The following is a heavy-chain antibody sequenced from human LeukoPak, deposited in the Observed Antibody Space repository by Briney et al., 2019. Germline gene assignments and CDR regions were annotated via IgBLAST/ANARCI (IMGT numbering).Heavy chain of an antibody. D-gene: IGHD3-16*02. CDR3: ARTLGWASSRYPFDG. V-gene: IGHV4-39*01. J-gene: IGHJ4*02. CDR2: MYYSGNT. CDR1: GGSVSSSNYY. Sequence: SETLSLTCTVSGGSVSSSNYYWGWIRQPPGKGLEWIGSMYYSGNTDYNPSLKSRVTISVDTSKNQFSLKVNSVTAADTAVYYCARTLGWASSRYPFDGWGQGTLVTVSS.